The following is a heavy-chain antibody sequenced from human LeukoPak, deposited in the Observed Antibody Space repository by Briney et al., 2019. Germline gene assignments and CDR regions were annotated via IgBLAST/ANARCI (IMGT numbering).Heavy chain of an antibody. CDR2: INPTGGST. V-gene: IGHV1-46*01. J-gene: IGHJ6*02. Sequence: ASVKVSCKASGYTFPSYFMHWVRQAPGQGLEWMGIINPTGGSTTYAQKFQGRVTMTRDTSTSTVYMELSSLRSDDTAVYYCARGRRYDFWSGYQNYYYYGMDVWGQGTTVTVSS. CDR3: ARGRRYDFWSGYQNYYYYGMDV. CDR1: GYTFPSYF. D-gene: IGHD3-3*01.